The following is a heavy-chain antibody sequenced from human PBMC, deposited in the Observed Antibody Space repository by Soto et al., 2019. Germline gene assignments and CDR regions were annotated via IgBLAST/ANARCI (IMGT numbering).Heavy chain of an antibody. CDR3: ARGPCCSNTSCYFDY. CDR2: ISYDGSNK. CDR1: GFTFSSYA. D-gene: IGHD2-2*01. V-gene: IGHV3-30*04. J-gene: IGHJ4*02. Sequence: GGSLRLSCAASGFTFSSYAMHWVRQAPGKGLEWVAVISYDGSNKYYADSVKGRFTISRDNSKNTLYLQMNSLRAEDTAVYYCARGPCCSNTSCYFDYWGQGTLVTVSS.